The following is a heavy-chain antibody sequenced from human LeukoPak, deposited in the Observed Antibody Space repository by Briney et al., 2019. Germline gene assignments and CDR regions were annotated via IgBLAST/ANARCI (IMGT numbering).Heavy chain of an antibody. CDR3: ARDRSPDYYDSSGYYDFDY. Sequence: GGSLRLYWAASGFTCSSYRMNWVRQAPGQGLEWGSPISSSSSYIYYADSVKGRFTISRDNAKNSLYLQMNSLRAEDTAVYYCARDRSPDYYDSSGYYDFDYWGQGTLVTVSS. V-gene: IGHV3-21*01. CDR2: ISSSSSYI. J-gene: IGHJ4*02. CDR1: GFTCSSYR. D-gene: IGHD3-22*01.